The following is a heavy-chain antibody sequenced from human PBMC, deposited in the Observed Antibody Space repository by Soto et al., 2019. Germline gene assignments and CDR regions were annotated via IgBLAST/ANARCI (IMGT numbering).Heavy chain of an antibody. CDR3: AKDSGSGILKRWLRALDY. CDR1: GFTFDDYA. CDR2: ISWNSGSI. J-gene: IGHJ4*02. D-gene: IGHD5-12*01. V-gene: IGHV3-9*01. Sequence: EVQLVESGGGLVQPGRSLRLSCAASGFTFDDYAMHWVRQAPGKGLEWVSGISWNSGSIGYADSVKGRFTISRDNAKNSLYLQMNSLRAEDTALYYCAKDSGSGILKRWLRALDYWGQGTLVTVSS.